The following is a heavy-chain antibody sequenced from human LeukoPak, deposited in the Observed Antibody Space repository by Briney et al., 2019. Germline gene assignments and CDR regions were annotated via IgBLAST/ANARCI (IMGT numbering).Heavy chain of an antibody. CDR2: IKQDGSEK. CDR3: ATDRNSGKYYDY. CDR1: GFTFSSYW. J-gene: IGHJ4*02. Sequence: PGGSLRLSCAASGFTFSSYWMSWVRQAPGKGLEWVANIKQDGSEKYYVDSVKGRFTVSRDNANNTLYLQMDSLRAEDTAVYYCATDRNSGKYYDYWGQGTLVTVSS. V-gene: IGHV3-7*01. D-gene: IGHD1-26*01.